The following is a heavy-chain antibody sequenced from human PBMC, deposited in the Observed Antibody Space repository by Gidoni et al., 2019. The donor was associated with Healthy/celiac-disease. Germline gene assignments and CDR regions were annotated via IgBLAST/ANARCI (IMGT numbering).Heavy chain of an antibody. V-gene: IGHV3-23*01. CDR1: GFTFSSYA. Sequence: EVQLLESGGGLVQPGGSLRLSCAASGFTFSSYAMSWVRQAPGKGLEWVSAISGSGGSTYYADSVKGRFTISRDNSKNTLYLQMNSLRAEDTAVYYCAKRGSGYGDYEGYFDYWGQGTLVTVSS. CDR2: ISGSGGST. D-gene: IGHD4-17*01. J-gene: IGHJ4*02. CDR3: AKRGSGYGDYEGYFDY.